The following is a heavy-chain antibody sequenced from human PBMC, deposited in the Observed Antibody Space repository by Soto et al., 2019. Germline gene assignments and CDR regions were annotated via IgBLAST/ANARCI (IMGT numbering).Heavy chain of an antibody. CDR1: GGSFSGYY. J-gene: IGHJ6*02. Sequence: TSETLSLTCAVYGGSFSGYYWSWIRQPPGKGLEWIGEINHSGSTNYNPSLKSRVTISVDTSKNQFSLKLSSVTAADTAVYYCARRIYGSGSYSFYYYHGMDVWGQGHTVTVSS. CDR3: ARRIYGSGSYSFYYYHGMDV. V-gene: IGHV4-34*01. CDR2: INHSGST. D-gene: IGHD3-10*01.